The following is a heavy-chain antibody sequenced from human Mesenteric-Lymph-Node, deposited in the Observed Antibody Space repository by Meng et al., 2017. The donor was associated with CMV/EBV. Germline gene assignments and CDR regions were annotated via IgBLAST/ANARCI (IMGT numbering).Heavy chain of an antibody. J-gene: IGHJ4*02. CDR3: ARDLNWSHDY. V-gene: IGHV3-74*01. CDR1: GFTFSSYS. Sequence: GGSLRLSCAASGFTFSSYSMNWVRQAPGEGLVWVSQIKTDGSRTTYADSVKGRFTVSRDNAKNTLYLQMSSLRAEDTAVYYCARDLNWSHDYWGQGTLVTVSS. D-gene: IGHD1-1*01. CDR2: IKTDGSRT.